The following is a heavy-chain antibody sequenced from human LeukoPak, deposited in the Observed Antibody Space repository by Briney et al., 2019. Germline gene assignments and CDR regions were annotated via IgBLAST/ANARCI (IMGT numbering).Heavy chain of an antibody. CDR1: GFIVSGNY. V-gene: IGHV3-23*01. J-gene: IGHJ6*03. Sequence: GGSLRLSCAASGFIVSGNYMSWVRQAPGKGLEWVLGISGSGSNTYYADSVKGRLTSSRDSSKKTVYLQMNSLRAEDTAVYYCAKNGEPHYYIDVLGKGTTVTVSS. CDR3: AKNGEPHYYIDV. D-gene: IGHD1-14*01. CDR2: ISGSGSNT.